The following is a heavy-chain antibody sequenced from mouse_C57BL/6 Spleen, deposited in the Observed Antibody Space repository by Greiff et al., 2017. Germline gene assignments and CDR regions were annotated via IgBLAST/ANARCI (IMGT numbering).Heavy chain of an antibody. V-gene: IGHV1-74*01. D-gene: IGHD2-2*01. CDR3: AMGYGYDFAY. CDR1: GYTFTGYW. J-gene: IGHJ3*01. CDR2: FLPFGIDT. Sequence: QVQLQQPGAELVKPGASVKVSCKASGYTFTGYWMHWVKRRPGHGLEWFGGFLPFGIDTNYNVKVKGKATLAVDKSSSTAYMQLSRLTSEDSAVYYCAMGYGYDFAYWGQGTLVTVSA.